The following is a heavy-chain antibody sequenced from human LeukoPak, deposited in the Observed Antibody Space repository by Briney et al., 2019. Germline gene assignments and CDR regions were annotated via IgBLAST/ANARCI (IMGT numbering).Heavy chain of an antibody. D-gene: IGHD6-19*01. CDR2: IRYDASNQ. J-gene: IGHJ4*02. Sequence: GGPLTLPCAASGFPFSSYGKHWLRQAPGKGLEGVTFIRYDASNQYYAAYVKGRFTISRDNSKSTLYLQLNSLRAEDTAVYYCAKDRSVGTGSGWFYYFDYWGQGTLVTVSS. CDR1: GFPFSSYG. V-gene: IGHV3-30*02. CDR3: AKDRSVGTGSGWFYYFDY.